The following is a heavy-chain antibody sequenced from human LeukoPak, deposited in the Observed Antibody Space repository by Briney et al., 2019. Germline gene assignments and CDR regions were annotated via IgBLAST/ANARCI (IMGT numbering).Heavy chain of an antibody. Sequence: WETLSLTCTVSGGSISSSSYYWGWIRQPPGKGLEWIGGIYYSGNTYYNPSLKSRVTISVDTPKNQFSLKLSSVTAADTAVYYCARQPYYYDSSGYPHWGQGTLVAVSA. D-gene: IGHD3-22*01. J-gene: IGHJ1*01. CDR2: IYYSGNT. CDR1: GGSISSSSYY. V-gene: IGHV4-39*01. CDR3: ARQPYYYDSSGYPH.